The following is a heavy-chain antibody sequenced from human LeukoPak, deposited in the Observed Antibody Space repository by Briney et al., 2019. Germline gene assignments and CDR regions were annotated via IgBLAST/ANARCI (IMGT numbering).Heavy chain of an antibody. V-gene: IGHV3-11*04. Sequence: TGGSLRLSCAASGFTFSDYYMSWIRQAPGKGLEWVSYISSSGSTIYYADSVKGRFTISRDNAKNSLYLQMNSLRAEDTAIYYCVRAPGRCTGSVCYSEYFHYWGQGILVTVSS. CDR3: VRAPGRCTGSVCYSEYFHY. CDR2: ISSSGSTI. D-gene: IGHD2-8*02. J-gene: IGHJ4*02. CDR1: GFTFSDYY.